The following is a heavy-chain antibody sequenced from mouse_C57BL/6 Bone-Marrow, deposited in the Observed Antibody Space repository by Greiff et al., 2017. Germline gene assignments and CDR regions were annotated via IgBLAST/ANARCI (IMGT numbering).Heavy chain of an antibody. CDR1: GFSFTSYG. CDR3: AKNRDYGSSYWYFDV. D-gene: IGHD1-1*01. V-gene: IGHV2-5*01. CDR2: IWRGGST. Sequence: VMLVESGPGLVQPSQSLSITCTVSGFSFTSYGVHWVRQSPGKGLEWLGVIWRGGSTDYNAAFMSRLSITKDNSKSQVFFKMNSLQADDTAIYYCAKNRDYGSSYWYFDVWGTGTTVTVSS. J-gene: IGHJ1*03.